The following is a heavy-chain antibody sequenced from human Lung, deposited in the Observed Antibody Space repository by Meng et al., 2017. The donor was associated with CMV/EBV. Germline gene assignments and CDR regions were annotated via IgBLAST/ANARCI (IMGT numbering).Heavy chain of an antibody. D-gene: IGHD7-27*01. CDR2: INPNTDGT. V-gene: IGHV1-2*02. Sequence: ASVTLSXTASGHTFTLFDIHWARQAPGQGLEWLGWINPNTDGTNYAQRFQGRVAMTCDTSITTAYMELSSLTSDDTAIYYCARDRSRSRLGRSDAFDFWGQGTXVTVSS. CDR3: ARDRSRSRLGRSDAFDF. CDR1: GHTFTLFD. J-gene: IGHJ3*01.